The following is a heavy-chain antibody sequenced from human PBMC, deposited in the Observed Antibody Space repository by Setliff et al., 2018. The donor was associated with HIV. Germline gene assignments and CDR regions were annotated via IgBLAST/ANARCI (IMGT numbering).Heavy chain of an antibody. D-gene: IGHD3-9*01. CDR3: ARAVVPTYYDVFTGYVYYMDV. J-gene: IGHJ6*03. Sequence: GASVKVSCKASGRTLSIDTINWVRQSPGQGLEWMGGIIPIFGTPTFAPMFQGRVTMTADESTSTAYMELSSLRSEDTAVYYCARAVVPTYYDVFTGYVYYMDVWGKGTTVTVSS. CDR1: GRTLSIDT. CDR2: IIPIFGTP. V-gene: IGHV1-69*13.